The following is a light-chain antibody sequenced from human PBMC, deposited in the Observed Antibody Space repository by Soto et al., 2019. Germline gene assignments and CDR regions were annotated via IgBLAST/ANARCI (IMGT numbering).Light chain of an antibody. CDR1: SSDVGGYNY. Sequence: QSALTQPASVSGSPGQSVTISCTGTSSDVGGYNYVSWYQLHPGKAPKLIIYEVSNRPSGVSNRFSGSKSGNTASLTIPGLQAEDEADYYCSSYTSSTAYVFGTGTKVTVL. CDR3: SSYTSSTAYV. V-gene: IGLV2-14*01. J-gene: IGLJ1*01. CDR2: EVS.